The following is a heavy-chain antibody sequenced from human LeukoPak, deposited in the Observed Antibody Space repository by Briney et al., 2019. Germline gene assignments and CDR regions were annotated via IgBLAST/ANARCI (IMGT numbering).Heavy chain of an antibody. CDR3: ARGPLSRIRRNYLDY. D-gene: IGHD1-14*01. J-gene: IGHJ4*02. V-gene: IGHV4-34*01. Sequence: SETLSLTCAIYGGSFSGYYWSWIRQPPGKGLEWIGEINHSGSTNYNPSLKSRVTISVDTSKNQFSLKLSSVTAADTAVYYCARGPLSRIRRNYLDYWGQGTLVTVSS. CDR2: INHSGST. CDR1: GGSFSGYY.